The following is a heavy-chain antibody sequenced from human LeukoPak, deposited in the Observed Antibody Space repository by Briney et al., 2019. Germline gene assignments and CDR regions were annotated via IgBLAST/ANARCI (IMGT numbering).Heavy chain of an antibody. Sequence: GGSLRLSCAASGFTFSSYSMNWVRQAPGKGLEWVSYISSSSSTIYYADSVKGRFTISRDNAKNSLYLQMNSLRAEDTAVYYCARDSRSRGNPYYSDYWGQGTLVTVSS. J-gene: IGHJ4*02. D-gene: IGHD4-23*01. CDR1: GFTFSSYS. V-gene: IGHV3-48*01. CDR3: ARDSRSRGNPYYSDY. CDR2: ISSSSSTI.